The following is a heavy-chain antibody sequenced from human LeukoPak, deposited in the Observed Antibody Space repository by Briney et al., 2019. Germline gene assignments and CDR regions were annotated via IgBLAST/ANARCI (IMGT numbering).Heavy chain of an antibody. J-gene: IGHJ4*02. D-gene: IGHD3-3*01. V-gene: IGHV5-51*01. CDR3: ARGPNYDFWSGYFVDY. CDR1: GYSFTNYW. CDR2: IYPGDSDT. Sequence: GESLKISCKGSGYSFTNYWIGWVRQMPGKGLEWMGIIYPGDSDTRYSPSFQGQVTISADKSISTAYLQWSSLKASDTAMYYCARGPNYDFWSGYFVDYWGQGTLVTVSS.